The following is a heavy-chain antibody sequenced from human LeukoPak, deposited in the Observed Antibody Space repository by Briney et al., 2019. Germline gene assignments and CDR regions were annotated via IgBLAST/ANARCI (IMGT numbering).Heavy chain of an antibody. CDR1: GGSFSGYY. J-gene: IGHJ4*02. D-gene: IGHD5-18*01. CDR3: ARGSWIQLLDY. CDR2: INHSGST. V-gene: IGHV4-34*01. Sequence: PSETLSLTCAVYGGSFSGYYWSWIRQPPGRGLEWIGEINHSGSTNYNPSLKSRVTISVDTSKNQFSLKLSSVTAADTAMYYCARGSWIQLLDYWGQGTLVTVSS.